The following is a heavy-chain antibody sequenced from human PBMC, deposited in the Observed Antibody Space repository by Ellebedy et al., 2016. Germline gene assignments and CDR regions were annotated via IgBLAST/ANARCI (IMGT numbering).Heavy chain of an antibody. CDR3: EMTTDY. D-gene: IGHD4-17*01. J-gene: IGHJ4*02. Sequence: GGSLRLSCAASGLTFSSYDMSWVRQAPGKGLEWVSTISGSGGRTHYADSVKGRFTISRDNSKDTLLLQMNRLRVEDTAVYYCEMTTDYWGQGTLVTVSS. CDR2: ISGSGGRT. CDR1: GLTFSSYD. V-gene: IGHV3-23*01.